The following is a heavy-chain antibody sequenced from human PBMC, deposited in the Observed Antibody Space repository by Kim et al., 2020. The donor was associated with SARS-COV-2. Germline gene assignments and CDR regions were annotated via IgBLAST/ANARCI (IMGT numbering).Heavy chain of an antibody. D-gene: IGHD6-13*01. J-gene: IGHJ4*02. CDR3: ARVAAAGDFFDY. V-gene: IGHV4-4*07. Sequence: DHNPPPRGRVTMSVDTSKDQFSLKLKSVTAADTALYYCARVAAAGDFFDYWGQGTLVTVSS.